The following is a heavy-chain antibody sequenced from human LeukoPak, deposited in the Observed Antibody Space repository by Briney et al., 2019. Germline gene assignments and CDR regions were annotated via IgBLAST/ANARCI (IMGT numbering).Heavy chain of an antibody. J-gene: IGHJ6*03. V-gene: IGHV3-48*01. CDR1: GFTFSSYS. Sequence: GGSLRLSCAASGFTFSSYSMNWVRQAPGKGLEWVSYISSSSSTIYYADSVKGRFTISRDNAKNSLYLQVNSLRAEDTAVYYCARFRSIAARPGYYYMDVWGKGTTVTVSS. D-gene: IGHD6-6*01. CDR3: ARFRSIAARPGYYYMDV. CDR2: ISSSSSTI.